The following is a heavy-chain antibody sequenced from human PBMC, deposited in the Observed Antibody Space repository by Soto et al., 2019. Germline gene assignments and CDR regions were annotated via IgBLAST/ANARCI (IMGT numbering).Heavy chain of an antibody. V-gene: IGHV3-21*02. CDR3: ARAVLTIFGVVTYYFDY. Sequence: EVQLVESGGGLVKPGGSLRLSCAASGFTFSSYIMNWVRQAPGKGLEWVSSISSSSSYIYYADSVKGRFTISRDNAKNSLYLQMNSLRAEDTAVYYCARAVLTIFGVVTYYFDYWGQGTLVTVSS. CDR2: ISSSSSYI. J-gene: IGHJ4*02. CDR1: GFTFSSYI. D-gene: IGHD3-3*01.